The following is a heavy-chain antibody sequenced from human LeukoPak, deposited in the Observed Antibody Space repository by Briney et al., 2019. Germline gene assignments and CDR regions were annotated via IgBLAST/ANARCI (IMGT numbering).Heavy chain of an antibody. V-gene: IGHV4-39*07. Sequence: PSETLSLTCTVSGGSISSSSYYWGWIRQPPGKGLEWIGSIYYSGSTYYNPSLKSRVTISVDTSKNQFSLKLSSVTAADTAVYYCARADTVRGYSGYDPGWFDPWGQGTLVTVSS. CDR2: IYYSGST. J-gene: IGHJ5*02. CDR1: GGSISSSSYY. D-gene: IGHD5-12*01. CDR3: ARADTVRGYSGYDPGWFDP.